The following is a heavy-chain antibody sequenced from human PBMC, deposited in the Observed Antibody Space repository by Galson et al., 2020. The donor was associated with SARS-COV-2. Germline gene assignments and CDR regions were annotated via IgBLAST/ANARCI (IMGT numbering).Heavy chain of an antibody. V-gene: IGHV4-31*03. CDR1: GDSVTRPGYY. J-gene: IGHJ6*02. D-gene: IGHD3-10*01. Sequence: ETSETLSLTCTVSGDSVTRPGYYWSWIRQRPGKGLDWIGYIYYNGNTYYNPSLKSRVSISADTSKNQFSLNLSSVSAADTAVYYCARIPGFYSSGIYYAMDVWGQGTTVTVSS. CDR3: ARIPGFYSSGIYYAMDV. CDR2: IYYNGNT.